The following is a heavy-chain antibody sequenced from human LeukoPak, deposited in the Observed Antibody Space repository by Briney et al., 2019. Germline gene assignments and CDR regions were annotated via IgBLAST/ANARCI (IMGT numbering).Heavy chain of an antibody. CDR2: IGTAGDT. D-gene: IGHD3-10*01. V-gene: IGHV3-13*04. CDR1: GFPFSSYD. J-gene: IGHJ6*02. CDR3: ARLGWFGELKYGMDV. Sequence: PGGSLRLSCAASGFPFSSYDMHWVRHATGKGLECVSAIGTAGDTYYPDSVKGRFTISRENAKNSLYLEMNSLRAGDTAVYYCARLGWFGELKYGMDVWGQGTTVTVSS.